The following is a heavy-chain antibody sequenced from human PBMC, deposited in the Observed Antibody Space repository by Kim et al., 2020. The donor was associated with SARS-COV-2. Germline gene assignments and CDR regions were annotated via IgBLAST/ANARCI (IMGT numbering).Heavy chain of an antibody. CDR2: ISSNGGST. Sequence: GGSLRLSCSASGFTFSSYAMRWVRQAPGKGLEYVSAISSNGGSTYYADSVKGRFTISRDNSKNTLYLQMSSLRAEDTAVYYCVKDPSLGYGYGGDDYWGQGTLVTVSS. CDR1: GFTFSSYA. J-gene: IGHJ4*02. D-gene: IGHD5-18*01. CDR3: VKDPSLGYGYGGDDY. V-gene: IGHV3-64D*09.